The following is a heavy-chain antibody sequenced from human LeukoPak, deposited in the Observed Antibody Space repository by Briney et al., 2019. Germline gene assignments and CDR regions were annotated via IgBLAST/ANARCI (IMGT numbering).Heavy chain of an antibody. V-gene: IGHV3-21*01. CDR1: GLALGSKT. CDR3: ARAGYCSSTSCYALDY. Sequence: GGSLILSWEASGLALGSKTMNWARQSTGKGLEWVSSISSSSSYIYYADSVKGRFTISRDNAKNSLYLQMNSLRAEDTAVYYCARAGYCSSTSCYALDYWGQGTLVTVSS. J-gene: IGHJ4*02. D-gene: IGHD2-2*03. CDR2: ISSSSSYI.